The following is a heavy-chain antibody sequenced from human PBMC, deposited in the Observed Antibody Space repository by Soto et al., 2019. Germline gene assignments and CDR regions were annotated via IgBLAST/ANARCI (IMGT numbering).Heavy chain of an antibody. J-gene: IGHJ6*02. Sequence: ASVKVSCKASGYTFTGYYMHWVRQAPGQGLEWMGWINPNSGGTNYAQKFQGWVTMTRDTSISTAYMELSRLRSDDTAVYYCARAPIYDFWSGYYSYYYYYGMDVWGQGTTVTVSS. CDR1: GYTFTGYY. D-gene: IGHD3-3*01. V-gene: IGHV1-2*04. CDR2: INPNSGGT. CDR3: ARAPIYDFWSGYYSYYYYYGMDV.